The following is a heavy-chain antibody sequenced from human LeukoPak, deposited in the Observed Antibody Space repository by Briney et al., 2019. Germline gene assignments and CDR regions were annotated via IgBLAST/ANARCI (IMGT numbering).Heavy chain of an antibody. CDR1: GFTFSSYG. D-gene: IGHD2-15*01. V-gene: IGHV3-33*06. J-gene: IGHJ1*01. CDR3: AKPTEQGRGIQH. CDR2: IWYDGSNK. Sequence: PGRSLRLSCAASGFTFSSYGMHWVRQAPGKGLEWVAVIWYDGSNKYYADSVKGRFTISRDNSKNTLYLQMNSLRAEDTAVYYCAKPTEQGRGIQHWGQGALVTVSS.